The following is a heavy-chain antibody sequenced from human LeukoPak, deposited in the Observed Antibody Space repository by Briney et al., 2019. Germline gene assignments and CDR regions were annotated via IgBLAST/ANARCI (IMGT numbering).Heavy chain of an antibody. J-gene: IGHJ4*02. D-gene: IGHD3-22*01. Sequence: GRSLRLSCAASGFTFSSYAMNWVRQAPGKGLEWVSSISSSSSYIYYADSVKGRFTISRDNAKNSLYLQMNGLRAEDTAVYYCAREGNYYDSSGYYSYWGQGTLVTVSS. CDR3: AREGNYYDSSGYYSY. V-gene: IGHV3-21*01. CDR2: ISSSSSYI. CDR1: GFTFSSYA.